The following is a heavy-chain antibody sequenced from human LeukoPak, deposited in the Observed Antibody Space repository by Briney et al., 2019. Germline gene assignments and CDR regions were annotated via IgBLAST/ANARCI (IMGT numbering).Heavy chain of an antibody. CDR2: INHSGST. V-gene: IGHV4-34*01. J-gene: IGHJ4*02. Sequence: SETLSLTCAVYGGSFSGYYWSWIRQPPGKGLEWIGEINHSGSTNYNPFSTSRVTISVDTSKNQFSLQLSSVTAADTAVYYCASFPPPGHWGQGTLVTVSS. CDR1: GGSFSGYY. CDR3: ASFPPPGH.